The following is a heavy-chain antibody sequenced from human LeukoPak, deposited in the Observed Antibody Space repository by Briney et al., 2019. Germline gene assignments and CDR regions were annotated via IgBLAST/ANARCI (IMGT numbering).Heavy chain of an antibody. D-gene: IGHD4-17*01. Sequence: PGGSLRLSCAASGFTFSSYGMHWVRQAPGKGLEWVAVISYDGSNKYYADSVKGRFTISRDNSKNTLYLQMNSLRAEDTAVYYCAKDSLYGDYTTYFDYWGQETLVTVSS. CDR1: GFTFSSYG. CDR3: AKDSLYGDYTTYFDY. CDR2: ISYDGSNK. J-gene: IGHJ4*02. V-gene: IGHV3-30*18.